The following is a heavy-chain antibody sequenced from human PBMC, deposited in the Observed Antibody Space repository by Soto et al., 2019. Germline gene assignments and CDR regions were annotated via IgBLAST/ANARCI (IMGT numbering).Heavy chain of an antibody. CDR1: GYTFTSYG. D-gene: IGHD3-10*02. CDR2: ISAYNGKT. J-gene: IGHJ4*02. CDR3: ARXIVFGEYGY. Sequence: QVQLVQSGAEVKKPGASVKVSCKASGYTFTSYGISWVRQAPGQGLEWMGWISAYNGKTNYAQKLQGRVTMTTDTSXSXAXXXXXXXXXDXTAXXYXARXIVFGEYGYWGQGTLVTVSS. V-gene: IGHV1-18*01.